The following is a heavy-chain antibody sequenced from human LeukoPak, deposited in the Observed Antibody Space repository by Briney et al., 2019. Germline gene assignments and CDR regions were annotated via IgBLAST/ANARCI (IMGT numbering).Heavy chain of an antibody. V-gene: IGHV4-39*01. CDR1: GGSISSSSYY. Sequence: PSETLSLTCTVSGGSISSSSYYWGWIRQPPGKGLEWIGSIYYSGSTYYNPSLKSRVTISVDTSKNQFSLKLSSVTAADTAVYYSIRGRYYYYYMDVWGKGTTVTISS. D-gene: IGHD4-17*01. J-gene: IGHJ6*03. CDR3: IRGRYYYYYMDV. CDR2: IYYSGST.